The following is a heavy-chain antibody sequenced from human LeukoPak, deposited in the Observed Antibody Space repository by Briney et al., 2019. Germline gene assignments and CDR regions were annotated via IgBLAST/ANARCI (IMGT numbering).Heavy chain of an antibody. CDR1: GFTFRDYT. D-gene: IGHD2-2*01. V-gene: IGHV3-21*01. Sequence: PGGSLRLSCAASGFTFRDYTMNWVRQAPGKGLEWVSAISKSGTYIKYADSVKGRFTVSRGNAKNSLSLQMNSLRVEDTAVYFCAREVLIVVEPAANTIDYWGQGTRVTVSS. CDR3: AREVLIVVEPAANTIDY. CDR2: ISKSGTYI. J-gene: IGHJ4*02.